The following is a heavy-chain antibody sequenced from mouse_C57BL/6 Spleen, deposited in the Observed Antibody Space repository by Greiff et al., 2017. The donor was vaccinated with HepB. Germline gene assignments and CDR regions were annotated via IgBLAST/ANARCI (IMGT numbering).Heavy chain of an antibody. CDR3: AGRGTTSFAY. D-gene: IGHD1-1*01. J-gene: IGHJ3*01. CDR1: GFTFSSYG. Sequence: EVKLVESGGDLVKPGGSLKLSCAASGFTFSSYGMSWVRQTPDKRLEWVATISSGGSYTYYPDSVKGRFTISRDNAKNTLYLQMSSLKSEDTAMYYCAGRGTTSFAYWGQGTLVTVSA. CDR2: ISSGGSYT. V-gene: IGHV5-6*02.